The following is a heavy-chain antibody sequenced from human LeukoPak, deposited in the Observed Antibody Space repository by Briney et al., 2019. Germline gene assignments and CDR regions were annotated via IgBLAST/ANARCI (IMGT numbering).Heavy chain of an antibody. CDR3: ARVSTAVSLAIDY. D-gene: IGHD6-13*01. CDR1: GLNFSDYN. CDR2: ISSSSKYI. J-gene: IGHJ4*02. Sequence: GGSLRHSCAASGLNFSDYNINWVRQAPAKGLAWVSVISSSSKYIYYADSVKGRFTISRDNAKNSLYLQMNSLRAEDTAVYYCARVSTAVSLAIDYWGQGTLVTVST. V-gene: IGHV3-21*06.